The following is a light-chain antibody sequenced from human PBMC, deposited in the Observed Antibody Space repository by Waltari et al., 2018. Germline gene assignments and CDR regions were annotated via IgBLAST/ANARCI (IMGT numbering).Light chain of an antibody. CDR2: EVT. J-gene: IGLJ1*01. CDR1: SSDGGNYNL. V-gene: IGLV2-23*02. Sequence: QSGLTQPASVSGSPGQSITISCTGTSSDGGNYNLVSWYQHHPGKAPKLIIYEVTKRTSGVSDRFSASKSANTASLTISGLQTEDEADYYCCSYAGLGTYVFGTGTKVTVL. CDR3: CSYAGLGTYV.